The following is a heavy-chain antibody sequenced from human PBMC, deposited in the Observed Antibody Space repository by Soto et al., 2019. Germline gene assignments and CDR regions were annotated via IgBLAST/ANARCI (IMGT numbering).Heavy chain of an antibody. CDR1: GYTFTSYG. CDR3: ARDIVVEVTRDYYFDY. D-gene: IGHD2-15*01. CDR2: ISAYNGNT. V-gene: IGHV1-18*01. J-gene: IGHJ4*02. Sequence: ASVKVSCKASGYTFTSYGISWVRQAPGQGLEWMGWISAYNGNTNYAQKLQGRVTMTTDTSTSTAYMELRSLRSDDTAVYYCARDIVVEVTRDYYFDYWGQGTLVTVSS.